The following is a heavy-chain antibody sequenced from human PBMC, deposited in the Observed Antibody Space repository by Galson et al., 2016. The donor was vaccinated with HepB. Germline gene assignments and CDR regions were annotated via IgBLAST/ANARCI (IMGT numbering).Heavy chain of an antibody. V-gene: IGHV4-59*01. CDR3: ARTPSRGGMDV. CDR1: GGSISSYY. J-gene: IGHJ6*02. CDR2: IYYSGST. Sequence: SETLSLTCTVSGGSISSYYWSWIRQPPGKGLEWKGYIYYSGSTNYNPPLKSRVTISVDTSKNQFSLKLTSATTADTAVYYCARTPSRGGMDVWGQGTTVTVSS. D-gene: IGHD3-10*01.